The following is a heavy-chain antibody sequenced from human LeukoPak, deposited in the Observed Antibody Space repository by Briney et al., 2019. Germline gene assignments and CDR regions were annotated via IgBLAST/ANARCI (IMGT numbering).Heavy chain of an antibody. CDR3: AKLPYAIAGTGY. J-gene: IGHJ4*02. CDR1: GFTFSSYW. V-gene: IGHV3-23*01. CDR2: ISGSGGST. D-gene: IGHD6-13*01. Sequence: PGGSLRLSCAASGFTFSSYWMSWVRQAPGKGLEWVSAISGSGGSTYYADSVKGRFTISRDNTKNSLYLQMNSLKAGDTAVYYCAKLPYAIAGTGYWGQGTLVTVSS.